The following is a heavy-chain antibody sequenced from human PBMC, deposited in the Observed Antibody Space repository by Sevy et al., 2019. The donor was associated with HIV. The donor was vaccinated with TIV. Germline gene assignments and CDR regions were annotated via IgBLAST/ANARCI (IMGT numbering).Heavy chain of an antibody. CDR1: GLTFSSYG. CDR2: ISGSGGST. J-gene: IGHJ4*02. CDR3: AKAFTTVTTYIDY. V-gene: IGHV3-23*01. D-gene: IGHD4-17*01. Sequence: GGSLRLSCAASGLTFSSYGMSWVRQAPGKGLEWVSAISGSGGSTYYADSVKGRFTISRDNSKNTLYLQMNSLRAEDTAVYYCAKAFTTVTTYIDYWGQGTLVTVSS.